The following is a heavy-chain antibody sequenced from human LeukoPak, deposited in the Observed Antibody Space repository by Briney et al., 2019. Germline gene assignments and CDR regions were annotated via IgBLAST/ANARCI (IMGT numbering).Heavy chain of an antibody. D-gene: IGHD3-22*01. J-gene: IGHJ4*02. CDR3: ALYFYDSSGYPSFDY. CDR2: ISSSGSTI. CDR1: GLTFSRHA. Sequence: PGGSLRLSCVVSGLTFSRHAMNWVRQAPGKGLEWVSYISSSGSTIYYTDSVKGRFTISRDNAKNSLYLQMNSLRDEDTALYYCALYFYDSSGYPSFDYWGQGTLVTVSS. V-gene: IGHV3-48*02.